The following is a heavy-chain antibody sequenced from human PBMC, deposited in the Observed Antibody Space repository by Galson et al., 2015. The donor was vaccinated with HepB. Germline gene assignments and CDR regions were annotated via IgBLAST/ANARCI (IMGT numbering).Heavy chain of an antibody. Sequence: SVKVSCKASGGTFSSYAISWVRQAPGQGLEWMGGIIPIFGTANYAQKFQGRVTITADESTSTAYMELSSLRSEDTAVYYCARDLSEASYSYAPSYFDYWGQGTLVTVSS. D-gene: IGHD5-18*01. V-gene: IGHV1-69*13. CDR1: GGTFSSYA. CDR3: ARDLSEASYSYAPSYFDY. J-gene: IGHJ4*02. CDR2: IIPIFGTA.